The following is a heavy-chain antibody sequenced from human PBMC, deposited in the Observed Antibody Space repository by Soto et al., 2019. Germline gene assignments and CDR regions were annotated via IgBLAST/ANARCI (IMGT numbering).Heavy chain of an antibody. Sequence: QVQLVESGGGVVQPGRSLRLSCAASGFTFSSYAMHWLRQAPGKGLEWVAVISYDGSNKYYADSVKGRFTISRDNSKNTLYLQMNSLRAEDTAVYYCARDKSPYSSVWHNRHFDYWGQGTLVTVSS. CDR3: ARDKSPYSSVWHNRHFDY. D-gene: IGHD6-19*01. V-gene: IGHV3-30-3*01. CDR2: ISYDGSNK. J-gene: IGHJ4*02. CDR1: GFTFSSYA.